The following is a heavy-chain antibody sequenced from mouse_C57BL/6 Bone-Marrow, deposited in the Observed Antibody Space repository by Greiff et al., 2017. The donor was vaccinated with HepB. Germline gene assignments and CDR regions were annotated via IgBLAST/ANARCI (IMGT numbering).Heavy chain of an antibody. V-gene: IGHV5-6*01. CDR2: ISSGGSYT. Sequence: EVKVVESGGDLVKPGGSLKLSCAASGFTFSSYGMSWVRQTPDKRLEWVATISSGGSYTYYPDSVKGRLTISRDNAKNTLYLQMSSLKSEDTAMYYCARLRGHYAMDYWGQGTSVTVSS. J-gene: IGHJ4*01. CDR1: GFTFSSYG. CDR3: ARLRGHYAMDY.